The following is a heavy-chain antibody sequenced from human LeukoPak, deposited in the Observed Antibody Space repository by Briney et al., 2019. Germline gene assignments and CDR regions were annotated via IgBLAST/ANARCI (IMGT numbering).Heavy chain of an antibody. CDR2: INTDGSST. D-gene: IGHD3-10*01. CDR1: GFTFSSYW. V-gene: IGHV3-74*01. J-gene: IGHJ5*02. Sequence: GGSLRLSCAASGFTFSSYWMHWVRQAPGKGLVWVSRINTDGSSTSYADSVKGRFTISRDNAKNTLYLQMNSLRAEDTAVYYCARGPYGSGSYAWGQGTLVTVSS. CDR3: ARGPYGSGSYA.